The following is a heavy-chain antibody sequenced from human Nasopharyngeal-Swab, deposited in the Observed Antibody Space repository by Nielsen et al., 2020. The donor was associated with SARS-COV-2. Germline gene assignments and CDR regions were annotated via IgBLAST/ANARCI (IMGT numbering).Heavy chain of an antibody. J-gene: IGHJ4*02. CDR1: GGSISSGSYY. CDR3: ARGSRGYYFDY. V-gene: IGHV4-61*02. Sequence: SQTLSLTCTVSGGSISSGSYYWSWIRQPAGKGLEWIGRIYTSGSTNYNPSLKSRVTISVDTSKNQFSLKLSSVTAADTAVYCCARGSRGYYFDYWGQGTLVTVSS. CDR2: IYTSGST. D-gene: IGHD2-15*01.